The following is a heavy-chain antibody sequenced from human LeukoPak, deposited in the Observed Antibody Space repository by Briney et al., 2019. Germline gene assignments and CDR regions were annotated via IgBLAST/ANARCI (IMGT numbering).Heavy chain of an antibody. CDR2: IYYSGST. Sequence: SGTLSLTCTVSGVSVSSDYWSWIRQSPGKGLEWIGYIYYSGSTNYNPSLKGRVTISVDTSKNQFSLKLSSVTAADTAVYYCARWFGEPTNWFDPWGQGTLVTVSS. CDR3: ARWFGEPTNWFDP. V-gene: IGHV4-59*08. J-gene: IGHJ5*02. D-gene: IGHD3-10*01. CDR1: GVSVSSDY.